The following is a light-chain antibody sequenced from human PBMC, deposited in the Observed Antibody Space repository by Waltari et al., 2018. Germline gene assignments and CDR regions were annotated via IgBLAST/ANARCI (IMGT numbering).Light chain of an antibody. CDR3: CSYAGSSWV. V-gene: IGLV2-11*01. CDR1: SSDVGGYNY. Sequence: QSALTQPRSVSGSPGQSVTISCTGTSSDVGGYNYVSWYQQHPGTAPKRMFYAVSKRASGVPDRFSGSKSGNTASLTISGLQAEDEADYCCCSYAGSSWVFGGGTKLTVL. CDR2: AVS. J-gene: IGLJ3*02.